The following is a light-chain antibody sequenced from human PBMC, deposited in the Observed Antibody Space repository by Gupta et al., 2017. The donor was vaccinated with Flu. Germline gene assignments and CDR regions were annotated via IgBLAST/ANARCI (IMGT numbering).Light chain of an antibody. CDR3: GTWESSVSARV. CDR2: ENN. V-gene: IGLV1-51*02. CDR1: ISNIGNNY. Sequence: QSVLTQPPSVSAAPGPQVTISCSGSISNIGNNYVSWYQQLPGTAPKLLIYENNKRPAGSPDGFSGSKSGTSATMGITGRKTGDEDDYYCGTWESSVSARVFGGGTKLTVL. J-gene: IGLJ3*02.